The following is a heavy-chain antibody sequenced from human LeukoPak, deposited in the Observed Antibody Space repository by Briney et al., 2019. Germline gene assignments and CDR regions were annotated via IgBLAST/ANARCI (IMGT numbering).Heavy chain of an antibody. D-gene: IGHD3-22*01. CDR1: GYTFINYV. J-gene: IGHJ4*02. CDR3: ARDYDSSGYAWIWYY. CDR2: ISAYNGNT. Sequence: ASVKVSCKASGYTFINYVISWVRQAPGQGLEWMGWISAYNGNTNYAQKLQGRVTMTTDTSTSTAYMELRSLRSDDTAVYYCARDYDSSGYAWIWYYWGQGTLVTVSS. V-gene: IGHV1-18*01.